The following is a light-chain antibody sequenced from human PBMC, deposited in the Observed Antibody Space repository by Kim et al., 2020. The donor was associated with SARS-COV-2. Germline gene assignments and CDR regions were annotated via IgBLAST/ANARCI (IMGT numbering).Light chain of an antibody. CDR3: QSYDSSLSGSVV. Sequence: VTSSGTGSSSNIGAGDDVHWYQQLPGTAPKPLIHGNSNRPSGVPDRFSGSKSGTSASLAITGPQAEDEADYYCQSYDSSLSGSVVFGGGTQLTVL. V-gene: IGLV1-40*01. CDR1: SSNIGAGDD. J-gene: IGLJ2*01. CDR2: GNS.